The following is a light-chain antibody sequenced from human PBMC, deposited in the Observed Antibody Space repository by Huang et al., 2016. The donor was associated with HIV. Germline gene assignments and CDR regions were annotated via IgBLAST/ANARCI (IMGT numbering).Light chain of an antibody. V-gene: IGKV3-20*01. CDR1: QSINNNS. CDR3: QHYGTSPQT. J-gene: IGKJ2*01. Sequence: EIVLTQSPGTLSLSPGEGATLSCRASQSINNNSLAWFQQKPGQPPSLLIYVASSRATGVPDRCTGSGSGTDFNLTISRLETEDFAMYFCQHYGTSPQTFGQGTKLEIK. CDR2: VAS.